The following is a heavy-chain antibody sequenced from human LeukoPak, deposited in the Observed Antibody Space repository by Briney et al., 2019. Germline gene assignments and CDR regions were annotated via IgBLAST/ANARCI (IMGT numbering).Heavy chain of an antibody. Sequence: GGSLRLSCAASGFTFSSYNMNWVRQTPGQGLEWVSSITSGSSHIYYADSVKGRFTISRDNAKNSLYLQMNSLRAEDMALYYCAKDRGVYGGNPIFDYWGQGTLVTVSS. CDR2: ITSGSSHI. CDR3: AKDRGVYGGNPIFDY. V-gene: IGHV3-21*04. J-gene: IGHJ4*02. D-gene: IGHD4-23*01. CDR1: GFTFSSYN.